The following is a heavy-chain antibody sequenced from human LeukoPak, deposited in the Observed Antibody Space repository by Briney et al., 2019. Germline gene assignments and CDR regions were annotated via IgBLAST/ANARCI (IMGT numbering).Heavy chain of an antibody. CDR1: GGSISSYY. V-gene: IGHV4-59*01. CDR2: IYYSGST. J-gene: IGHJ4*02. CDR3: AGDVATAMLDY. D-gene: IGHD5-18*01. Sequence: PSETLSLTCTVSGGSISSYYWSWIRQPPGKGLEWIGYIYYSGSTNYNPSLKSRVTISVDTSKNQFSLKLSSVTAADTAVYYCAGDVATAMLDYWGQGTLVTVSS.